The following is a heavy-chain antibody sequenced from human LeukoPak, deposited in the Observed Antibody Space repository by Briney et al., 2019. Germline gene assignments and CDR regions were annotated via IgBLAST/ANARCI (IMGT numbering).Heavy chain of an antibody. CDR2: IIPILGIA. Sequence: SVKVSCKASGGTFSSYTISWVRQAPGQGLEWMGRIIPILGIANYAQKFQGRVTITADKSTSTAYMELSSLRSGDTAVYYCARAYCSSTSCYSAFDIWGQGTMVTVSS. CDR1: GGTFSSYT. J-gene: IGHJ3*02. CDR3: ARAYCSSTSCYSAFDI. D-gene: IGHD2-2*02. V-gene: IGHV1-69*02.